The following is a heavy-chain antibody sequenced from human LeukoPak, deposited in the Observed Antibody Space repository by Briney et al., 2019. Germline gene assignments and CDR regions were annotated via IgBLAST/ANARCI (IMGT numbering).Heavy chain of an antibody. CDR2: IRNRANSYIT. D-gene: IGHD3-22*01. V-gene: IGHV3-72*01. CDR1: GFTFSSSA. Sequence: GGSLRLSCAASGFTFSSSAMSWVRQAPGGGLEWVGRIRNRANSYITKYAASVTGRFTISRDDSKNSMFLQMNSLRTEDTAVYYCTRLNYYDGSGYYPDYWGQGTLVTVSS. CDR3: TRLNYYDGSGYYPDY. J-gene: IGHJ4*02.